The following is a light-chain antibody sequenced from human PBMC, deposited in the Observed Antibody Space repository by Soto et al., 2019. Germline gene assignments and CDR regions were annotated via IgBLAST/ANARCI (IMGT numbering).Light chain of an antibody. J-gene: IGLJ2*01. CDR1: SSNIGNNY. CDR2: ENN. V-gene: IGLV1-51*02. CDR3: GTWDSSLSAGV. Sequence: QSVLTQPPSVSAAPGQKVTISCSGSSSNIGNNYVSWYQQLPGTAPKLLIYENNKRPSGIPDRFSGSKSGTSATLGITGLQTGDEADYYWGTWDSSLSAGVFGGGTKLTVL.